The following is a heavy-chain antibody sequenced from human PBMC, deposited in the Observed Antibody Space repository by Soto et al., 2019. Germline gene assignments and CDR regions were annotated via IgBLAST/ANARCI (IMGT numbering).Heavy chain of an antibody. CDR1: GYSFTSYW. CDR3: ARLEYSSGWYYFDY. J-gene: IGHJ4*02. V-gene: IGHV5-51*01. CDR2: IYPSDSDT. Sequence: PGESLNISCKGSGYSFTSYWIGWVRQMPGKGLEWMGIIYPSDSDTRYGPSFQGQVTISADKSLSTAYLQWSSLKASDTAMYYCARLEYSSGWYYFDYWGQGTLVTVSS. D-gene: IGHD6-19*01.